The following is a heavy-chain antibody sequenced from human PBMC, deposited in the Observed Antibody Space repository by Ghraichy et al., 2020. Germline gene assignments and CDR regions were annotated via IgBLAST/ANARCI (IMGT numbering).Heavy chain of an antibody. Sequence: SVKVSCKASGGTFSSYAISWVRQAPGQGLEWMGGIIPIFGTANYAQKFQGRVTITADESTSTAYMELSSLRSEDTAVYYCARVVTGYSSGWSQLGGDYWGQGTLVTVSS. D-gene: IGHD6-19*01. CDR3: ARVVTGYSSGWSQLGGDY. V-gene: IGHV1-69*13. CDR1: GGTFSSYA. CDR2: IIPIFGTA. J-gene: IGHJ4*02.